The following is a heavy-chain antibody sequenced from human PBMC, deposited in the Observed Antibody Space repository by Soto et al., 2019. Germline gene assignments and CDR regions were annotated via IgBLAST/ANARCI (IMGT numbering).Heavy chain of an antibody. D-gene: IGHD3-22*01. CDR2: IWYDGSNK. CDR3: ARDRVGYYDSSGYYQLDPTGMDV. J-gene: IGHJ6*02. Sequence: VQLVESGGGVVQPGRSLRLSCAASGFTFSSYGMHWVRQAPGKGLEWVAVIWYDGSNKYYADSVKGRFTISRDNSKNTLYLQMNSLRAEDTAVYYCARDRVGYYDSSGYYQLDPTGMDVWGQGTTVTVSS. CDR1: GFTFSSYG. V-gene: IGHV3-33*01.